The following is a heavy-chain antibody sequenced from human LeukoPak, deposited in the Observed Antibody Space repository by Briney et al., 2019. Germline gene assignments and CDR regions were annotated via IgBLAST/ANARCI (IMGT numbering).Heavy chain of an antibody. CDR2: IYYSGST. CDR1: GGSISSSSYY. CDR3: ARQYGSGSYYPPFDY. Sequence: SETLSLTCTVSGGSISSSSYYWGWMRQPPGKVLEWIGSIYYSGSTYYNPSLKSRVTISVDTSKNQFSLRLSSVTASDTAVYYCARQYGSGSYYPPFDYWGQGTLVTVSS. J-gene: IGHJ4*02. V-gene: IGHV4-39*01. D-gene: IGHD3-10*01.